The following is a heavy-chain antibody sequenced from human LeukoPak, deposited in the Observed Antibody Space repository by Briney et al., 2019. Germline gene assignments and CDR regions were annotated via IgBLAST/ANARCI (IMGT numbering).Heavy chain of an antibody. CDR1: GYSFTNYG. Sequence: GASVKVSCEASGYSFTNYGISWVRQAPGQGLEWMGWITTYNGNTNYAQKFQGRVTMTTDTSTSTAYMELRSLRSDDTAVYYCARDYLVDTAMATLIAFDIWGQGTMVTVSS. CDR2: ITTYNGNT. J-gene: IGHJ3*02. CDR3: ARDYLVDTAMATLIAFDI. V-gene: IGHV1-18*01. D-gene: IGHD5-18*01.